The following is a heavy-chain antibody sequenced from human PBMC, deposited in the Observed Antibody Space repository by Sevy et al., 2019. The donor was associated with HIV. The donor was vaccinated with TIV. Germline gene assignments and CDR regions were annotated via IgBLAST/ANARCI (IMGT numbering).Heavy chain of an antibody. CDR1: GFTFRSFS. D-gene: IGHD1-1*01. CDR2: IWYDGRTE. CDR3: ARDAARVIVPTAGFDS. V-gene: IGHV3-33*01. Sequence: GGSLRLSCVASGFTFRSFSMHWVRQAPGKGLEWVAAIWYDGRTERYADSVQGRFTISKDNSKKTLYLQMNSLRDEDTAIYYCARDAARVIVPTAGFDSWGQGTLVTVSS. J-gene: IGHJ5*01.